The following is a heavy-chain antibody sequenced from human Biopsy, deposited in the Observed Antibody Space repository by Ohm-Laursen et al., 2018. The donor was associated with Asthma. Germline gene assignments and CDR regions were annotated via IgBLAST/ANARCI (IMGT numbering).Heavy chain of an antibody. D-gene: IGHD2-2*01. J-gene: IGHJ4*02. CDR3: ARKAGSCISRTCYSLDF. CDR2: INSVFGTT. V-gene: IGHV1-69*01. CDR1: GGTFNTYV. Sequence: SSVKVSCKSLGGTFNTYVIGWVRQAPGQGLEWMGGINSVFGTTTYPQKFQDRVTITEDDSTSTVYMELSSLRSEDTAVYYCARKAGSCISRTCYSLDFWGQGTLVTVSS.